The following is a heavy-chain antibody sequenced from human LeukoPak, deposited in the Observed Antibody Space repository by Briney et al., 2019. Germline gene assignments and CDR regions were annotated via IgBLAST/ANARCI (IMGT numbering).Heavy chain of an antibody. CDR2: ISGSGGST. D-gene: IGHD4-11*01. J-gene: IGHJ4*02. CDR1: GFTFSSYG. CDR3: AKVGLTVTTILDYFDY. Sequence: GGSLRLSCAASGFTFSSYGMSWVRQAPGKGLKWVSAISGSGGSTYYADSVKGRFTISRDNSKNTLFLQMNSLRAEDTAVYYCAKVGLTVTTILDYFDYWGQGTLVTVSS. V-gene: IGHV3-23*01.